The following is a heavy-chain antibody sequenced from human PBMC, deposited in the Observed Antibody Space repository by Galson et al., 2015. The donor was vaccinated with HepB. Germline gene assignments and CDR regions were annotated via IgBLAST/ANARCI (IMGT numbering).Heavy chain of an antibody. D-gene: IGHD3-3*02. CDR2: INPSGST. CDR1: GASFSGYS. V-gene: IGHV4-34*01. Sequence: TLSLTCAVYGASFSGYSWTWIRQPPGKGLEWIGEINPSGSTKYNPSLKSRVTMSAGTSKNQFSLKMSSVTAADTAVYFCARAYYHFWSGNYVANWFDPWGQGTLVIVSS. CDR3: ARAYYHFWSGNYVANWFDP. J-gene: IGHJ5*02.